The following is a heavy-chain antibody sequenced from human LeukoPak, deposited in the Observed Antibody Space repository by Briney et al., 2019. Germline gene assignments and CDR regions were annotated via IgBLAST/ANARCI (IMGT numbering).Heavy chain of an antibody. J-gene: IGHJ4*02. CDR1: GYALNIYD. V-gene: IGHV1-8*01. CDR3: AVHLPGDYLDR. CDR2: MNPDSGNT. Sequence: ASVKVSCKASGYALNIYDINWVRQATGHGLEWMGWMNPDSGNTGFAQKFQGRVTMTRNTSITTAYMELSSLRFEDTAVYYCAVHLPGDYLDRWGQGTLVTVSS.